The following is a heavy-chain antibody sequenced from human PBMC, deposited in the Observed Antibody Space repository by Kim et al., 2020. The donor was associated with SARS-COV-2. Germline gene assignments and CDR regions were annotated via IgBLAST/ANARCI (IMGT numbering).Heavy chain of an antibody. D-gene: IGHD3-16*01. Sequence: AQNLQGRVIMTTDTSTTTAYMELRSLRSDDTAMYYCARPLFGPPHDAFDIWGQGTMVTVSS. CDR3: ARPLFGPPHDAFDI. J-gene: IGHJ3*02. V-gene: IGHV1-18*01.